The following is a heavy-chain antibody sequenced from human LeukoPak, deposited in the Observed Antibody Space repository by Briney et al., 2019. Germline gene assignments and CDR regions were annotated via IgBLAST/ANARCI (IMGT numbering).Heavy chain of an antibody. V-gene: IGHV3-48*01. D-gene: IGHD6-19*01. J-gene: IGHJ4*02. Sequence: GGSLRLSCAASGFTFSTYSMNWVRQAPGKGREWVSYISDSTSTIYYADSVKGRFTISRDNAKNSLYLQMHSLRAEDTAVYYCARDLTSGRYGWDYWGQGTLVTVSS. CDR2: ISDSTSTI. CDR3: ARDLTSGRYGWDY. CDR1: GFTFSTYS.